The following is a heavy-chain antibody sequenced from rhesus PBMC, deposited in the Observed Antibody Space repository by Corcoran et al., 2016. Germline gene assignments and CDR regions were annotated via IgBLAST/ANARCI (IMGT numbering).Heavy chain of an antibody. D-gene: IGHD6-25*01. CDR2: IYGSSTST. V-gene: IGHV4S10*01. CDR1: GGSINDSYR. CDR3: ARGVGAAAGIDY. J-gene: IGHJ4*01. Sequence: QVQLQESGPGVVKPSETLSLTCAVSGGSINDSYRWSWIRQPPGKGLEWIGYIYGSSTSTNYNPSLKSRVTISKDTSKNQFSLKLSSVTAADTAVYYCARGVGAAAGIDYWGQGVLVTVSS.